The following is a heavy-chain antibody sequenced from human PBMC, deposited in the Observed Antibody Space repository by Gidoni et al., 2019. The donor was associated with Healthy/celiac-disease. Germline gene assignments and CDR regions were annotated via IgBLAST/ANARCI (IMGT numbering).Heavy chain of an antibody. J-gene: IGHJ4*02. D-gene: IGHD6-19*01. Sequence: QLQLQESGPGLVKPSETLSLTCTVSGGSISSSSYYWGWIRQPPGKGLEWIGSIYYSGSTYYNPSLKSRVTISVDTSKNQFSLKLSSVTAADTAVYYCARHSRGQQWLVRGFYFDYWGQGTLVTVSS. CDR1: GGSISSSSYY. V-gene: IGHV4-39*01. CDR2: IYYSGST. CDR3: ARHSRGQQWLVRGFYFDY.